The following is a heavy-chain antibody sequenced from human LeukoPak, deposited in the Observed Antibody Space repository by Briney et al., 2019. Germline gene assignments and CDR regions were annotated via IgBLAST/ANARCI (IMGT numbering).Heavy chain of an antibody. D-gene: IGHD1-26*01. Sequence: SETLSLTCTVSGYSITSGYYWGWIRQPPGKGLELIGNIYHSGSTYYNPSLKSRVTISVDTSKYQFSLKLNSVTAADTAMYYCAKSGGYGLIDYWGQGTRVTVSS. J-gene: IGHJ4*02. V-gene: IGHV4-38-2*02. CDR1: GYSITSGYY. CDR2: IYHSGST. CDR3: AKSGGYGLIDY.